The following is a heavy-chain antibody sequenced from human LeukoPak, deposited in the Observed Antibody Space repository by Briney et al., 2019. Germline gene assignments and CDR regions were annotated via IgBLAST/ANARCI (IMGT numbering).Heavy chain of an antibody. V-gene: IGHV3-23*01. D-gene: IGHD2-21*02. CDR3: AKDRAGGDYYYLYGMDV. J-gene: IGHJ6*02. Sequence: GGSLRLSCAASGFTFSIHAIIWVRQAPGKGLEWVSIISGSGGKTYYADSVKGRFTISRDNSKNTLYLQMNSLRAEDTAIYYCAKDRAGGDYYYLYGMDVWGQGTTVTVSS. CDR2: ISGSGGKT. CDR1: GFTFSIHA.